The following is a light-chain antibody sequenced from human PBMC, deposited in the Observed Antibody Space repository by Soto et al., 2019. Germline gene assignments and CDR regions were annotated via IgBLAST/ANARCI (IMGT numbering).Light chain of an antibody. CDR1: NSDIGTNNL. Sequence: QSALTQPASVSASPGQSITITCTGGNSDIGTNNLVSWYQHHPGKGPKLIIYEVTKRPSGVSARFTGSKSGNTASLTISGLQADDGAQYYCSSYTGSVNLVFGGGTKLTVL. J-gene: IGLJ2*01. CDR2: EVT. CDR3: SSYTGSVNLV. V-gene: IGLV2-23*02.